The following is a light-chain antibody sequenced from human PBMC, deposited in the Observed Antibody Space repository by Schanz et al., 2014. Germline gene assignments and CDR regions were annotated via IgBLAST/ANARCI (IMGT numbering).Light chain of an antibody. V-gene: IGKV3-15*01. Sequence: EIVLTQSPGTLSLSPGERATLSCRASQSVSSSYLAWYQQKPGQAPRLLIYAASSRATGIPARFIGSGSGTEFTLTISSLQSEDFAIYYCQQYNKWPRAFGQGTKVEVK. CDR3: QQYNKWPRA. CDR1: QSVSSSY. CDR2: AAS. J-gene: IGKJ1*01.